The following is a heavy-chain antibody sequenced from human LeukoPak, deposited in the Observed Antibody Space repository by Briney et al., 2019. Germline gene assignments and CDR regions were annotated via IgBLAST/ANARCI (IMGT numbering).Heavy chain of an antibody. CDR3: ARPGSGSQEDV. CDR1: GYSFSSYW. CDR2: IYPGESHT. V-gene: IGHV5-51*01. Sequence: GESLKISCQGSGYSFSSYWIGWVRQRPGKGLEWMGIIYPGESHTRYSPSFQGQVTISADKSISTAYLQWSSLKASDTAMYYCARPGSGSQEDVWGQGTTVTVSS. D-gene: IGHD3-10*01. J-gene: IGHJ6*02.